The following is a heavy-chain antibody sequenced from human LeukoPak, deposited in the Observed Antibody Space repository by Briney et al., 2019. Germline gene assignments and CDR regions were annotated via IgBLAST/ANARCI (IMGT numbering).Heavy chain of an antibody. Sequence: PGGSLRLSCAASGFTFSSYWMHWVRQAPGKGLVWVSRINTDGSSTSYADSVKGRFTISRDNAKNTLYLQMNSLRAEDTAVYYCAREKRFGVYMDVWGKGTTVTVSS. CDR3: AREKRFGVYMDV. CDR2: INTDGSST. V-gene: IGHV3-74*01. J-gene: IGHJ6*03. D-gene: IGHD3-10*01. CDR1: GFTFSSYW.